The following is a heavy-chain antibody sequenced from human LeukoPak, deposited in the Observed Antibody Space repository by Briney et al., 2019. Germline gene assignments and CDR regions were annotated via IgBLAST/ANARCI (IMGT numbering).Heavy chain of an antibody. CDR1: GGSISSYY. V-gene: IGHV4-4*07. D-gene: IGHD6-13*01. Sequence: SETLSLTCTVSGGSISSYYWSWIRQPAGKGLEWIGRIYTSGSTNYNPSLESRVTMSVDTSKNQFSLKLSSVTAADTAVYYCARAPRSSSQLHFDYWGQGTLVTVSS. CDR2: IYTSGST. J-gene: IGHJ4*02. CDR3: ARAPRSSSQLHFDY.